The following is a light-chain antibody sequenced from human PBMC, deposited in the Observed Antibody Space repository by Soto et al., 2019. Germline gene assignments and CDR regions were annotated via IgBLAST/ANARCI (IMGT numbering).Light chain of an antibody. CDR1: QSVSIN. Sequence: EIVMTQSPATLSVSPGERATLSCRASQSVSINLAWYQQKPGQAPRLLIYGASTRATGIPARFSGSGSGTEFTLTISSLQSEDFAVYYCQQYNNWPRTSGQGTTADIK. V-gene: IGKV3-15*01. CDR3: QQYNNWPRT. CDR2: GAS. J-gene: IGKJ1*01.